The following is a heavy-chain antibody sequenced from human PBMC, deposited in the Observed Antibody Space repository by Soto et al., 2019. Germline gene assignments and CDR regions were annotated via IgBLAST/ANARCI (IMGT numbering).Heavy chain of an antibody. CDR3: ARDPSFWGMPPSFDF. CDR2: ISTSTGTI. J-gene: IGHJ4*02. V-gene: IGHV3-48*04. D-gene: IGHD7-27*01. CDR1: GFNFVAYS. Sequence: QLVESGGGLVQPGESLRLSCAASGFNFVAYSMNWVRQAPGKGLEWVSYISTSTGTIYYRDSVRGRFTVSRDNAQKSLYLQMNSLRVEDTAVYYCARDPSFWGMPPSFDFWGQGVLVTVSS.